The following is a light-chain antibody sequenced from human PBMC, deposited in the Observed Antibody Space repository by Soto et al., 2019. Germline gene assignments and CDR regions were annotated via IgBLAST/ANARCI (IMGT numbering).Light chain of an antibody. J-gene: IGKJ2*01. CDR2: GAS. V-gene: IGKV3-15*01. Sequence: EIVMTQSPASPSVSPGDGATLSCRASQTVASNLAWYQQKPGQGPRLLIHGASTRAAGVPARFSGSGSGTDFTLTISSLQSEDFAVYYCQQYHNWPPQYTFGQGTKLQIK. CDR3: QQYHNWPPQYT. CDR1: QTVASN.